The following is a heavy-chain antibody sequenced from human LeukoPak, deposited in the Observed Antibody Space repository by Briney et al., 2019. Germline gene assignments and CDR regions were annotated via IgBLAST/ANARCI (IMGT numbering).Heavy chain of an antibody. D-gene: IGHD3-10*01. Sequence: ASVKVSCKASGYTFTGYYMHWVRQPPGQGLEWMGWINPNSGGTNYAQKFQGRVTMTRDTSISTAYMELSRLRSDDTAVYYCARAPRLFDAFDIWGQGTMVTVSS. CDR3: ARAPRLFDAFDI. J-gene: IGHJ3*02. CDR2: INPNSGGT. CDR1: GYTFTGYY. V-gene: IGHV1-2*02.